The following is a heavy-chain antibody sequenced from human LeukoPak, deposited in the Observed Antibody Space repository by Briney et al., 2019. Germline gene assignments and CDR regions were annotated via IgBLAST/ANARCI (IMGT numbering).Heavy chain of an antibody. CDR3: ARDGDMGDFDY. CDR2: ISSSGSTI. V-gene: IGHV3-11*01. CDR1: GFTVSNNY. Sequence: GGSLRLSCAASGFTVSNNYMSWVRQAPGKGLGWVSYISSSGSTIYYADSVKGRFTISRDNAKNSLYLQMNSLRAEDTAVYYCARDGDMGDFDYWGQGTLVTVSS. D-gene: IGHD3-16*01. J-gene: IGHJ4*02.